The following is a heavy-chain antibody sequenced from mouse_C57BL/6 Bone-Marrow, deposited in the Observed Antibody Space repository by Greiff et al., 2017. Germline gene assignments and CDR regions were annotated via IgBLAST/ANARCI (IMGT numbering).Heavy chain of an antibody. CDR3: ERGYYAMDY. V-gene: IGHV1-75*01. J-gene: IGHJ4*01. CDR1: GYTFTDYY. CDR2: IFPGSGST. Sequence: QVQLQQSGPELVKPGASVKISCKASGYTFTDYYINWVKQMPGQGLEWIGWIFPGSGSTYYNEKFKVKATLTVDKSSSPAYMLLSSLSSEDSAIYFCERGYYAMDYWGQGNSVTVSS.